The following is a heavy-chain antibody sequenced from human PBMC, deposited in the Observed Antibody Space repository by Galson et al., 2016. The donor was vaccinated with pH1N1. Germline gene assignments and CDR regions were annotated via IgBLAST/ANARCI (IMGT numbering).Heavy chain of an antibody. CDR3: ARVWWLRPLGYFDY. Sequence: SLRLSCAASGFTFSNYWMTWVRQAPGQGLEWVANINQDGSEKYYVDSMKGRFTISRDNAKNSLSLQMNSLRSEDTAVYYCARVWWLRPLGYFDYWGQGSLVTVSS. D-gene: IGHD5-12*01. J-gene: IGHJ4*02. CDR2: INQDGSEK. V-gene: IGHV3-7*01. CDR1: GFTFSNYW.